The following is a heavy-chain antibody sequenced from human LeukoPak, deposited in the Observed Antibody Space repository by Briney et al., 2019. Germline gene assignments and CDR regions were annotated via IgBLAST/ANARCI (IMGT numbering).Heavy chain of an antibody. CDR3: ARGLNLYYFDY. Sequence: PGRSLRLSCAASGFTFSSYAMHWVRQAPGKGLEWVAVISYDGSNKYYADSVKGRFTISRDNSKNTLYLQMNSMRAEDTAVYYCARGLNLYYFDYWGKGNLVTVSS. J-gene: IGHJ4*02. D-gene: IGHD1-14*01. CDR2: ISYDGSNK. V-gene: IGHV3-30*04. CDR1: GFTFSSYA.